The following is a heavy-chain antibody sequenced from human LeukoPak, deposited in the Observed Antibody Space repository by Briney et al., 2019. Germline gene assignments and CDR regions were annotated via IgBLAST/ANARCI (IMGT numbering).Heavy chain of an antibody. V-gene: IGHV4-4*07. D-gene: IGHD2-2*01. CDR1: GGSISSYY. CDR3: ARGGCSTSCYDLNDAFDI. J-gene: IGHJ3*02. Sequence: KPSETLSLTCTVSGGSISSYYWSWIRQPAGKGLEWIGRIYTSGSTNYNPSLKSRVTMSVDTSKNQFSLKLSSVTAADTAVYYCARGGCSTSCYDLNDAFDIWGQGTMVTVSS. CDR2: IYTSGST.